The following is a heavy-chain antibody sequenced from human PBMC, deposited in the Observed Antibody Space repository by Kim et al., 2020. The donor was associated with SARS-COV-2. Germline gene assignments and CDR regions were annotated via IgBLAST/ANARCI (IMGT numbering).Heavy chain of an antibody. CDR2: IYYSGST. J-gene: IGHJ4*02. CDR1: GGSISSGGYY. CDR3: AREGAAAGQYYFDY. D-gene: IGHD6-13*01. V-gene: IGHV4-31*03. Sequence: SETLSLTCTVSGGSISSGGYYWSWIRQHPGKGLEWIGYIYYSGSTYYNPSLKSRVTISVDTSKNQFSLKLSSVTAADTAVYYCAREGAAAGQYYFDYWGQGTLVTVSS.